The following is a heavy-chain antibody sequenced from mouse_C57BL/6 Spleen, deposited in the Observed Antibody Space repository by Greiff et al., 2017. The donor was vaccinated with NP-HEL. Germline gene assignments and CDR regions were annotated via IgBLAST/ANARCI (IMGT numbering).Heavy chain of an antibody. D-gene: IGHD2-1*01. CDR1: GFTFSSYG. CDR2: IRSGGSYT. Sequence: DVMLVESGGDLVKPGGSLKLSCAASGFTFSSYGMSWVRQTPDKRLEWVATIRSGGSYTYYPDSVKGRFTISRDNAKNTLYLQMSSLKSEDTAMYYCARQGGGNYHAYWGQGTLVTVSA. CDR3: ARQGGGNYHAY. V-gene: IGHV5-6*02. J-gene: IGHJ3*01.